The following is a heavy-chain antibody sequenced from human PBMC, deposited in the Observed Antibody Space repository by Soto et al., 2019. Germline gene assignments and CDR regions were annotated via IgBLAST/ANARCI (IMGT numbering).Heavy chain of an antibody. CDR2: ISAYNGNT. Sequence: QVQLVQSGAEVKKPGASVKVSCKASGYTFTSYGISWVRQAPGQGLEWMGWISAYNGNTNYAQKLQGRVTMTTDTSTSTPYMELRSLRSDDTAVYYCARVVRGSAAAGYNWFDPWGQGTLVTVSS. V-gene: IGHV1-18*04. J-gene: IGHJ5*02. CDR3: ARVVRGSAAAGYNWFDP. D-gene: IGHD6-13*01. CDR1: GYTFTSYG.